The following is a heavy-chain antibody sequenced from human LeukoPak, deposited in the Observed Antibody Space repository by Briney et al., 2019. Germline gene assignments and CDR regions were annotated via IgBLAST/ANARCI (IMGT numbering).Heavy chain of an antibody. J-gene: IGHJ4*02. CDR1: GGSISSYY. CDR3: ARDQLGYCSGGSCYGYFDY. D-gene: IGHD2-15*01. Sequence: SETLSLTCTVSGGSISSYYWSWIQQPAGKGLEWIGRIYTSGSTNYNPSLKSRVTMSVDTSKNQFSLKLSSVTAADTAVYYCARDQLGYCSGGSCYGYFDYWGQGTLVTVSS. V-gene: IGHV4-4*07. CDR2: IYTSGST.